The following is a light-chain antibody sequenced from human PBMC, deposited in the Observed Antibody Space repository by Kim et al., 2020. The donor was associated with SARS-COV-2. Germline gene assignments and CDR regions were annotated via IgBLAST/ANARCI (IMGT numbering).Light chain of an antibody. Sequence: SPGERAPLSCRARQSVNSNLAWYQQKPGQAPRLLIYGASTRATGIPGRFSGSGSGTEFSLTISSLQSEDFAVYYCQEYNSWPPYNFGLGTKLEIK. CDR3: QEYNSWPPYN. CDR2: GAS. CDR1: QSVNSN. V-gene: IGKV3-15*01. J-gene: IGKJ2*01.